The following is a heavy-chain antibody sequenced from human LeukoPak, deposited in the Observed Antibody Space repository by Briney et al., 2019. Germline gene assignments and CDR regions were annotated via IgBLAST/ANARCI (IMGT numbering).Heavy chain of an antibody. CDR2: ISYDGSNK. CDR3: ARPYGPRDAFDI. Sequence: GGSLRLSCAASGFTFSSYAMHWVRQAPGKGLEWVAVISYDGSNKYYADSVKGRFTISRDNSKNTLYLQMNSLRAEDTAVYYCARPYGPRDAFDIWGQGTMVTVSS. V-gene: IGHV3-30-3*01. J-gene: IGHJ3*02. D-gene: IGHD4-17*01. CDR1: GFTFSSYA.